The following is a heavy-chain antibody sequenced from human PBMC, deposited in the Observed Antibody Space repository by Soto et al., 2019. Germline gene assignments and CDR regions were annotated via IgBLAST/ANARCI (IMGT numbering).Heavy chain of an antibody. CDR2: INHSGGI. CDR1: GGSFSGYS. CDR3: ARGRRSFTIFGVVPYDFDH. J-gene: IGHJ4*02. V-gene: IGHV4-34*01. D-gene: IGHD3-3*01. Sequence: QVQLQQWGAGLLRPSETLSLTCAVSGGSFSGYSWSWIRQSPGRGLECIGEINHSGGINYNPSLKSRVTISVGASKNQFALRLTSVTAADTAVYYCARGRRSFTIFGVVPYDFDHWGQGTLVSVSS.